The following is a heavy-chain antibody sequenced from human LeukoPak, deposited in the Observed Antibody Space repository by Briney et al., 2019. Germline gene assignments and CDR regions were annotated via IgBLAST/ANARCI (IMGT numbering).Heavy chain of an antibody. Sequence: AASVKVSCKASGGTFSSYAISWVRQAPGQGLEWMGGIIPIFGTANYAQKFQGRVTITTDESTSTAYMELSSLRSEDTAVYYCARSGAGATWPCDYWGQGTLVTVSS. CDR1: GGTFSSYA. J-gene: IGHJ4*02. V-gene: IGHV1-69*05. CDR3: ARSGAGATWPCDY. CDR2: IIPIFGTA. D-gene: IGHD1-26*01.